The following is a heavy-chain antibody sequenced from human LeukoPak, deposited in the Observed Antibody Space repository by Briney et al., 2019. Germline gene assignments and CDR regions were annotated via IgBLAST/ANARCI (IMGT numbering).Heavy chain of an antibody. CDR1: GFTVSSNF. CDR3: TRVGYIDEGIDY. D-gene: IGHD5-24*01. V-gene: IGHV3-7*04. CDR2: IKQDGSKK. Sequence: GGSLRLSCAASGFTVSSNFMSWVRQAPGKGLEWVANIKQDGSKKSYVDSVKGRFTISRDNAKNSLYLQMNSLRAEDTAIYYCTRVGYIDEGIDYWGQGTLVTVSS. J-gene: IGHJ4*02.